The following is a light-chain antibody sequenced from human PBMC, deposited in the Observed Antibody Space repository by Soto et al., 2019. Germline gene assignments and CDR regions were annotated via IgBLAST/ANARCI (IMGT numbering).Light chain of an antibody. CDR2: EVS. J-gene: IGLJ2*01. Sequence: QSALTQPPSASGSPRQSVTISCTGTSSDVGGYNYVSWYQQHPGKAPKLMIYEVSKRPSGVPDRFSGSKSGNTASLTVSGLQAEDEADYYCSSYAGSTVVFGGGTKVTVL. CDR3: SSYAGSTVV. V-gene: IGLV2-8*01. CDR1: SSDVGGYNY.